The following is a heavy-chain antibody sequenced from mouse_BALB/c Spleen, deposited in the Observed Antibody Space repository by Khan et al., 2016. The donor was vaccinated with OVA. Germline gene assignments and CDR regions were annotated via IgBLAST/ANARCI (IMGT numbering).Heavy chain of an antibody. V-gene: IGHV1-20*02. CDR2: INPHIGET. CDR1: GYSFTGYF. CDR3: ARKNGSDFDY. D-gene: IGHD1-1*01. Sequence: QLKQSGPELVKPGASVKISCKASGYSFTGYFMNWVMQSHGKSLEWIGRINPHIGETFYNQKFKGKATLTVDESSSTVHMELRSLASDDSAVYYCARKNGSDFDYWGQGTTLTVSS. J-gene: IGHJ2*01.